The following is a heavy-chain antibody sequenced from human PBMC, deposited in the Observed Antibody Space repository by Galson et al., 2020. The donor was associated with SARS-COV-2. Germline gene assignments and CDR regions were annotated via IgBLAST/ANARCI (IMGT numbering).Heavy chain of an antibody. D-gene: IGHD2-2*02. CDR3: ARVFTGLYSEGFDI. CDR2: IRVSNDNT. CDR1: DYTFSDYG. V-gene: IGHV1-18*01. J-gene: IGHJ3*02. Sequence: GESLKISCKASDYTFSDYGIAWVRQAPGQGLEWMGWIRVSNDNTNYAQDVQGRITMTTDTSTSTAYMELRSLRSDDTGVYYCARVFTGLYSEGFDIWGQGTMVTVSS.